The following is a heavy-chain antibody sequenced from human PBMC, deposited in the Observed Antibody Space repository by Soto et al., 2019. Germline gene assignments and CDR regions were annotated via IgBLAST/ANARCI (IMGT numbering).Heavy chain of an antibody. Sequence: ASVKVSCKGSGYTFRSYVIHWVRQAPGQRLEWMGWIHPAYGHTKYSQKFQDRVTITSDTSATTAYMELSSLRSEDTAVYYCAREIDLAHSSSWYFSISGMDVWGQGTTVTVSS. J-gene: IGHJ6*02. CDR2: IHPAYGHT. CDR1: GYTFRSYV. D-gene: IGHD6-13*01. CDR3: AREIDLAHSSSWYFSISGMDV. V-gene: IGHV1-3*01.